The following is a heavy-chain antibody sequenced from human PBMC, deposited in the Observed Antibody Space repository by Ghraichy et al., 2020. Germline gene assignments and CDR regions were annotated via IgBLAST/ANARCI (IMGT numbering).Heavy chain of an antibody. D-gene: IGHD2-15*01. CDR2: IYTSGST. CDR1: GGSISSYY. V-gene: IGHV4-4*09. Sequence: SETLSLTCTVSGGSISSYYWSWIRQPPGKGLEWIGYIYTSGSTNYNPSLKSRVTISVDTSKNQFSLKLSSVTAADTAVYYCARSLGYCSVGSCYFHQTPKPSYGMDVWGQGTTFTVSS. CDR3: ARSLGYCSVGSCYFHQTPKPSYGMDV. J-gene: IGHJ6*02.